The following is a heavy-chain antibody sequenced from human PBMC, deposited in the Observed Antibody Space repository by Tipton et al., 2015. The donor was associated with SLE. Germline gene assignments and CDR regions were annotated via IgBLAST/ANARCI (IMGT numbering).Heavy chain of an antibody. CDR2: INHSGST. CDR1: GGSFSGHY. V-gene: IGHV4-34*01. D-gene: IGHD1-1*01. Sequence: TLSLTCAVYGGSFSGHYWSWIRQPPGKGLEWIGEINHSGSTNYNPSLKSRVTISVDTSRNQFSLKLSSVTAADTAMYYCARVPGLERSYYYYYDMDVWGKGTTVTVSS. J-gene: IGHJ6*03. CDR3: ARVPGLERSYYYYYDMDV.